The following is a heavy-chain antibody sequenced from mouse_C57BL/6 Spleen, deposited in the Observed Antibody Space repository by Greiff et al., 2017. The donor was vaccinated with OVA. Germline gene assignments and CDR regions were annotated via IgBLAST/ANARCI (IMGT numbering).Heavy chain of an antibody. D-gene: IGHD1-1*01. CDR2: ISDGGSYT. CDR3: AREDYYGSSSYWYFDV. Sequence: EVQGVESGGGLVKPGGSLKLSCAASGFTFSSYAMSWVRQTPEKRLEWVATISDGGSYTYYPDNVKGRFTISRDNAKNNLYLQMSHLKSEDTAMYYCAREDYYGSSSYWYFDVWGTGTTVTVSS. CDR1: GFTFSSYA. J-gene: IGHJ1*03. V-gene: IGHV5-4*01.